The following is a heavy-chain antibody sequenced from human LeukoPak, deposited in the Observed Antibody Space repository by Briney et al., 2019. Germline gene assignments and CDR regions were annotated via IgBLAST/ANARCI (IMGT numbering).Heavy chain of an antibody. V-gene: IGHV4-61*02. J-gene: IGHJ5*02. CDR3: ARDSSSWYWFDP. CDR2: IYTSGST. Sequence: SETLSLTCTVSGGSISSGSYYWSWIRQPAGKGLEWIGRIYTSGSTNYNPSLKSRVTMSVDTSKNQFSLKLSSVTAADTAVYYCARDSSSWYWFDPWGQGTLVTVSS. CDR1: GGSISSGSYY. D-gene: IGHD6-13*01.